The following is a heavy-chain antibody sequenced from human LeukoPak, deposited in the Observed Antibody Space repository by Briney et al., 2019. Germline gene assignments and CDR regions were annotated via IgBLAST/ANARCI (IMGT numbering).Heavy chain of an antibody. V-gene: IGHV4-59*01. Sequence: SETLSLTCTVSGGSISSYYWSWIRQPPGKGLEWIGYIYYSGSTNYNPSLKSRVTISVDTSKNQFSLKLSSVTAADTAVYYCASAEYDFWSGYPYYFDYWGQGTLVTVSS. D-gene: IGHD3-3*01. CDR2: IYYSGST. CDR1: GGSISSYY. CDR3: ASAEYDFWSGYPYYFDY. J-gene: IGHJ4*02.